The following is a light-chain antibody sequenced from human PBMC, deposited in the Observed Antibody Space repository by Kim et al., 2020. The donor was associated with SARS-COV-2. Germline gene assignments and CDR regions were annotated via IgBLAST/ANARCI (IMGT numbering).Light chain of an antibody. CDR2: GAS. CDR1: QSVSSSY. Sequence: IVLTQSPGTLSLSPGERATLSCRASQSVSSSYLAWYQHKPGQAPRLLIYGASSRATGIPDRFSGSGSGTDFTLTISRLEPEDFAVYYWQQDGRSPTFGEGTKVDIK. J-gene: IGKJ4*02. CDR3: QQDGRSPT. V-gene: IGKV3-20*01.